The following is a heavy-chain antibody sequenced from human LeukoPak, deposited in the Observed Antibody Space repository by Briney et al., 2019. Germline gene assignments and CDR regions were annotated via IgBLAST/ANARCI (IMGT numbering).Heavy chain of an antibody. V-gene: IGHV3-30*18. CDR3: AKARGSGWYGN. J-gene: IGHJ4*02. Sequence: GGSLRLSCAASGFTFSSYAMSWVRQAPGKGLEWVAVISYDGSNKYYADSVKGRFTISRDNSKNTLYLQMNSLRAEDTAVYYCAKARGSGWYGNWGQGTLVTVSS. CDR1: GFTFSSYA. D-gene: IGHD6-19*01. CDR2: ISYDGSNK.